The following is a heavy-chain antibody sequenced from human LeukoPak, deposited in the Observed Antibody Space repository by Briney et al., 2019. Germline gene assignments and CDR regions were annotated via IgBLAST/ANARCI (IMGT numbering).Heavy chain of an antibody. CDR3: AREMGLDSGSYSADY. D-gene: IGHD1-26*01. J-gene: IGHJ4*02. V-gene: IGHV4-30-2*01. CDR2: IYHSGST. Sequence: SQTLSLTCTVSGGSISSGGYYWSWIRQPPGKGLEWIGYIYHSGSTYYNPSLKSRVTISVDRSKNQFSLKLSSVTAADTAVYYCAREMGLDSGSYSADYWGQGTLVTVSS. CDR1: GGSISSGGYY.